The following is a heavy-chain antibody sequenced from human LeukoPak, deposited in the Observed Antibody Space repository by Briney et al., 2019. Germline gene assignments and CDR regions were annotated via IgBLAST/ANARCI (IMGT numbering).Heavy chain of an antibody. CDR3: ARDVSGYYEYYFDY. J-gene: IGHJ4*02. D-gene: IGHD3-22*01. CDR2: ISSSSSTI. CDR1: GFTFSSYS. Sequence: PGGSLRLSCAVSGFTFSSYSMNWVRQAPGKGLEWVSYISSSSSTIYYADSVKGRFTISRDNAENSLYLQMNSLRAEDTAVYYCARDVSGYYEYYFDYSGQGTLVTVSS. V-gene: IGHV3-48*01.